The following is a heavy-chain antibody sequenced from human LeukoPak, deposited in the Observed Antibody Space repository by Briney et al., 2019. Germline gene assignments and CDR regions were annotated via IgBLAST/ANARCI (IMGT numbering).Heavy chain of an antibody. V-gene: IGHV1-46*01. J-gene: IGHJ6*03. CDR2: INPSGGST. CDR3: ASQSGTENYYYYYMDV. CDR1: GYTFTSYY. D-gene: IGHD1-1*01. Sequence: ASVKVSCKASGYTFTSYYMHWVRQAPGQGLEWMGIINPSGGSTSYAQKFQGRVTMTRDMSTSTVYMELSSLRSEDTAVYYCASQSGTENYYYYYMDVWGKGTTVTISS.